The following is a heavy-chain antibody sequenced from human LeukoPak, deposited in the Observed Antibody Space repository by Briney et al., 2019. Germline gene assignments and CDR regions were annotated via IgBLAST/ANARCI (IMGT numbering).Heavy chain of an antibody. CDR1: GYTLTGYY. CDR2: INPNSGGT. CDR3: ARDLKGADLYYYGSGSPILDP. D-gene: IGHD3-10*01. Sequence: ASVKVSCKASGYTLTGYYMHWVRQAPGQGLEWMGWINPNSGGTNYAQKFQGRVTMTRDTSISTAYMELSRLRSDDTAVYYCARDLKGADLYYYGSGSPILDPWGQGTLVTVSS. J-gene: IGHJ5*02. V-gene: IGHV1-2*02.